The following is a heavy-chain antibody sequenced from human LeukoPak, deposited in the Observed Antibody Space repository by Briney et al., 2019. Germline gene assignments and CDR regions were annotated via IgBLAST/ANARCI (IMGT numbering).Heavy chain of an antibody. D-gene: IGHD3-3*01. CDR3: ARDNGVPPVLRN. J-gene: IGHJ4*02. CDR2: INAGNGNT. Sequence: GASVKVSCKASGYTFTSYAMHWVRQAPGQRLEWMGWINAGNGNTKYSQEFQGRVTISRDTSASTAYMELSRLRSDDTAVYYCARDNGVPPVLRNWGQGTLVTVSS. CDR1: GYTFTSYA. V-gene: IGHV1-3*01.